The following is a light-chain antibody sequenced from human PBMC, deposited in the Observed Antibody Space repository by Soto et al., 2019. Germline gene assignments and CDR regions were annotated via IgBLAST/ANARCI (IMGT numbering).Light chain of an antibody. Sequence: EIVLTQSPGTLSLSPGERATLSCRASQSVSSSYLAWYQQKPGQAPRLLIYGASSRATGIPARFSGSGSGTDFTLTISRLEPEDFAVYYCQQYGSSPFTCGQGTRLEIK. CDR3: QQYGSSPFT. V-gene: IGKV3-20*01. J-gene: IGKJ5*01. CDR1: QSVSSSY. CDR2: GAS.